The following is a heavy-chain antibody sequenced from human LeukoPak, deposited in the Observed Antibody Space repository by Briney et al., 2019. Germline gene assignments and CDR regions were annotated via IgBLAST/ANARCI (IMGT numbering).Heavy chain of an antibody. CDR1: GGSFSDYY. V-gene: IGHV4-34*01. D-gene: IGHD2-2*01. J-gene: IGHJ3*02. CDR3: ARVVYCSSTSCYFDAFDI. CDR2: INHSGST. Sequence: SETLSLTCAVYGGSFSDYYWNWIRQPPGKGLEWIGEINHSGSTDYNPSLKSRVTISVDTSKNEFSLRLSSVTASDTAVYYCARVVYCSSTSCYFDAFDIWGQGTMVTVSS.